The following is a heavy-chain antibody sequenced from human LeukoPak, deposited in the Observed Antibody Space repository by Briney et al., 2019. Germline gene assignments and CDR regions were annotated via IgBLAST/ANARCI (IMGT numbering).Heavy chain of an antibody. CDR2: IRSKTDGGTT. Sequence: GGSLRLSCAASGFTFSDAWFSWVRHAPGKGLEWVGRIRSKTDGGTTDYSAPVKGRFTMSRDDSKNTLYLQMNSLRAEDTAVYYCAKVSPPAYCSGGSCYIDYWGQGTLVTVSS. D-gene: IGHD2-15*01. CDR1: GFTFSDAW. J-gene: IGHJ4*02. V-gene: IGHV3-15*01. CDR3: AKVSPPAYCSGGSCYIDY.